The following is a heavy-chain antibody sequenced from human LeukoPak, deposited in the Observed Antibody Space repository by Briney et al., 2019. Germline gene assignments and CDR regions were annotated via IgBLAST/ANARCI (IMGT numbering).Heavy chain of an antibody. J-gene: IGHJ3*02. CDR1: GFTFSSYW. Sequence: GGSLRLSCAASGFTFSSYWMSWVRQAPGKGLEWVANIKQDGSEKYYVDSVKGRFTISRDNAKNSLYLQMNSLRAEDTAVYYCARARTRYSGSYGGAFDIWGQGTMATVSS. CDR3: ARARTRYSGSYGGAFDI. V-gene: IGHV3-7*01. CDR2: IKQDGSEK. D-gene: IGHD1-26*01.